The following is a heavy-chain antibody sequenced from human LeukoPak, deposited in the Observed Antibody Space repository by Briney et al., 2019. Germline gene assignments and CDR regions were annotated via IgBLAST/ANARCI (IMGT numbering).Heavy chain of an antibody. CDR1: GFTIGTAW. CDR2: IKSEGEGATT. V-gene: IGHV3-15*01. CDR3: IAHFPYFYGFDV. Sequence: GSLRLSCVSSGFTIGTAWMSWVRQAPGKGLEWLGHIKSEGEGATTDYAAPAKGRFAISRDDSKNMIYLQMSSLKIDNTAIYYCIAHFPYFYGFDVWGKGTTVTVSS. D-gene: IGHD3-3*02. J-gene: IGHJ6*04.